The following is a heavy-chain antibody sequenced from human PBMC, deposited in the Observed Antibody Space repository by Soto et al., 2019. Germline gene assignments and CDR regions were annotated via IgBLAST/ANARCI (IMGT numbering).Heavy chain of an antibody. Sequence: GASVKVSCKASGGTFSSYAISWVRQAPGQGLEWMGGIIPIFGTANYAQKFQGRVTITADESTSTAYMELSSLRSEDTAVYYCARIYGDYGYYYGMDVWGQGTTVTVSS. D-gene: IGHD4-17*01. CDR3: ARIYGDYGYYYGMDV. CDR1: GGTFSSYA. CDR2: IIPIFGTA. V-gene: IGHV1-69*13. J-gene: IGHJ6*02.